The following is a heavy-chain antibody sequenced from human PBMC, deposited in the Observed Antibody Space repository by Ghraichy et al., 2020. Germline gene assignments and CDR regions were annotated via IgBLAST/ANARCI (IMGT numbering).Heavy chain of an antibody. D-gene: IGHD3-10*01. Sequence: SETLSLTCTVSGGSISSYYWSWIRQPPGKGLEWIGYIYYSGSTNNNPSLKSRVTISVDTSKNQFSLKLSSVTAADTAVYYCARCRNNWLGEAGYFDLWGRGTLVPVSS. CDR3: ARCRNNWLGEAGYFDL. V-gene: IGHV4-59*01. J-gene: IGHJ2*01. CDR1: GGSISSYY. CDR2: IYYSGST.